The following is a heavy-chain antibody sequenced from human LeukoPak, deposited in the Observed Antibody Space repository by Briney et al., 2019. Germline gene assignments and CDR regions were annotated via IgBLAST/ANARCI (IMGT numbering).Heavy chain of an antibody. CDR2: VYYSGST. CDR1: DGSVSSHRYY. J-gene: IGHJ4*02. V-gene: IGHV4-39*01. D-gene: IGHD6-13*01. Sequence: SETLSLTCTVSDGSVSSHRYYWGWLRQPPGKGLEWIGSVYYSGSTYYDPSLKSRVVISVDTSKNQFSLKLSSMTAADTAVYYCARLVGSSWYHEVLLGRDYWGQGTLVTVSS. CDR3: ARLVGSSWYHEVLLGRDY.